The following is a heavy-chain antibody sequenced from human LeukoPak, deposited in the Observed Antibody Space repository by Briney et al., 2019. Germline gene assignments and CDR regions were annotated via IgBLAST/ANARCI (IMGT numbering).Heavy chain of an antibody. CDR1: GYTFNSYG. D-gene: IGHD3-10*01. V-gene: IGHV1-18*01. CDR2: ISAYNLNT. Sequence: APVTVSCKTSGYTFNSYGISWVRQAPGQGLEWMGWISAYNLNTNYAQKFQGRVTMTTDTSTSTAYMELRSLRSDDTAVYYCARDMHYSSRIGFDPWGQGTLLTVSS. J-gene: IGHJ5*02. CDR3: ARDMHYSSRIGFDP.